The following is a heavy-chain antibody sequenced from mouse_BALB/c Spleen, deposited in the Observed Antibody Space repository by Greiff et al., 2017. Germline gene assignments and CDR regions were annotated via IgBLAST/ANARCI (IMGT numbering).Heavy chain of an antibody. CDR2: ISSGGST. CDR1: GFTFSSYA. J-gene: IGHJ2*01. V-gene: IGHV5-6-5*01. D-gene: IGHD2-3*01. CDR3: ARDYDGYYVYFDY. Sequence: EVMLVESGGGLVKPGGSLKLSCAASGFTFSSYAMSWVRQTPEKRLEWVASISSGGSTYYPDSVKGRFTISRHNARNILYLQMSSLRSEDTAMYYCARDYDGYYVYFDYWGQGTTLTVSS.